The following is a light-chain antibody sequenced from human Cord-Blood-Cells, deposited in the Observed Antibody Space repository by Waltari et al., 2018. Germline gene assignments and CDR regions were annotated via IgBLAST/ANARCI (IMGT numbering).Light chain of an antibody. J-gene: IGLJ2*01. CDR3: SSYTSSSTVV. V-gene: IGLV2-18*02. CDR2: EVS. Sequence: QSALTQPPSVSGSPGQSVTISCTGTSSDVGSYNRVPWYQQPPGTAPKLMIYEVSHRPSGVPDRFSGSKSGNTASLTISGIQAEDEADYYCSSYTSSSTVVFGGGTKLTVL. CDR1: SSDVGSYNR.